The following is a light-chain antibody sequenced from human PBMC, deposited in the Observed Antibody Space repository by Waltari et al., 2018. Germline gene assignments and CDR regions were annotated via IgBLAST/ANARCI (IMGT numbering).Light chain of an antibody. Sequence: QSVLTQSPATSGTPGQRVTLPCSESTSNIGTNNVTWYKLVPVTAPKLLIYRSVLRPSWVPVRFSGSRSGTSASLAISGLRSEDEAHYYCFVWEDSLSGLWVFGAGTKLTVL. CDR3: FVWEDSLSGLWV. CDR1: TSNIGTNN. CDR2: RSV. J-gene: IGLJ3*02. V-gene: IGLV1-47*01.